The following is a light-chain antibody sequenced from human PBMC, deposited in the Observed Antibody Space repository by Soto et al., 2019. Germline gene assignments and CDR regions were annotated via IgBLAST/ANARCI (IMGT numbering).Light chain of an antibody. CDR3: QRYGG. CDR2: SAS. CDR1: QSVSSSH. J-gene: IGKJ1*01. Sequence: PGTLSLSPGARATLSCRASQSVSSSHLAWYQQKPGQAPRLLIYSASSRATGIPDRFSGSGSGTDFTLTISRLEPEDFAVYYCQRYGGFGQGTKVDIK. V-gene: IGKV3-20*01.